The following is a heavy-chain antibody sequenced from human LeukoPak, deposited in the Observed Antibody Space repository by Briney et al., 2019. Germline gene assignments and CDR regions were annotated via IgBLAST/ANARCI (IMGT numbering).Heavy chain of an antibody. D-gene: IGHD6-13*01. Sequence: GASVKVSCKASGYTFTGYYMHWVRQAPGQGLEWMGWINPNSGGTNYAQKFQGWVTMTRDTSISTAYMELSRLRSDDTAVYYCAGRRYAGIAAAGLKFWYFDLWGRGTLVTVSS. CDR1: GYTFTGYY. CDR3: AGRRYAGIAAAGLKFWYFDL. CDR2: INPNSGGT. V-gene: IGHV1-2*04. J-gene: IGHJ2*01.